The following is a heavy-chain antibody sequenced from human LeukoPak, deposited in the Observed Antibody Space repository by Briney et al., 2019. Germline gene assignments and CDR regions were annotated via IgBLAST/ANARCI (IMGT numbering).Heavy chain of an antibody. J-gene: IGHJ4*02. V-gene: IGHV4-38-2*01. CDR3: ARYDSRGSGSTQLEY. Sequence: SETLSLTCAVSGYSISIAYYWGWIRQPPGKGLEWIGRIFRGGSTSYNPSLMSRLTMSMDTSKNQFSLQLTSLTHADSAFYYCARYDSRGSGSTQLEYWGQGILVTISS. CDR1: GYSISIAYY. CDR2: IFRGGST. D-gene: IGHD3-3*01.